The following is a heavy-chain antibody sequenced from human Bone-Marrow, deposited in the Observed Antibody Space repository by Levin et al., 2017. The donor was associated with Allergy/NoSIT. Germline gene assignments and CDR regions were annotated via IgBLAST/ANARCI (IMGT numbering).Heavy chain of an antibody. CDR3: ARGVYAFDY. V-gene: IGHV3-7*04. Sequence: LSLTCAASGFTFSNYWMTWVRQAPGKGLEWVAYMSQDGSEIYYVDSVKGRFTISRDNARNSLYLQMNSLRADDTAVYYCARGVYAFDYWGQGTLVTVSS. D-gene: IGHD5/OR15-5a*01. CDR1: GFTFSNYW. CDR2: MSQDGSEI. J-gene: IGHJ4*02.